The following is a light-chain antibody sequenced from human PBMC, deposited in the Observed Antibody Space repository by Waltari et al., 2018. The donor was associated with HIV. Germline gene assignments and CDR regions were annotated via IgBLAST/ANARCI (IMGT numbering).Light chain of an antibody. CDR2: GDS. J-gene: IGLJ2*01. CDR1: RPTIGAGYA. V-gene: IGLV1-40*01. CDR3: QSYDSSLRGSV. Sequence: SVLTQPPSVSGAPGQRVTFPCTGSRPTIGAGYAAHWYQQLPGTAPKPLIYGDSNRPSGVPDRFSGSKSATSASLAITGLQAEDEADYYCQSYDSSLRGSVFGGGTKLTVL.